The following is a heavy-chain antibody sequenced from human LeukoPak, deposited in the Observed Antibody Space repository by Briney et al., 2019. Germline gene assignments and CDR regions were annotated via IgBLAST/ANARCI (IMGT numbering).Heavy chain of an antibody. V-gene: IGHV3-33*01. D-gene: IGHD3-22*01. CDR2: IWYDGSNK. Sequence: RPGGSLRLSCAASGFTFSSYGMHWVRQAPGKGLEWVAVIWYDGSNKYYADSVKGRFTISRDNSKNTLYLQMNSLRAEDTAVYYCAREKYYYDSSGYYFDYFDYWGQGTLVTVSS. CDR3: AREKYYYDSSGYYFDYFDY. J-gene: IGHJ4*02. CDR1: GFTFSSYG.